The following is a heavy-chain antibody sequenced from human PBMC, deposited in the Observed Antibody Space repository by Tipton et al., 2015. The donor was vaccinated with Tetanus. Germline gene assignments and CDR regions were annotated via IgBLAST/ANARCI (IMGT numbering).Heavy chain of an antibody. CDR3: AREVGAACTEHNGLGP. V-gene: IGHV4-31*03. CDR1: GDSISRGGYS. J-gene: IGHJ5*02. Sequence: TLSLTCTVSGDSISRGGYSWNWIRQHPEKGLEWIGNIYYSGSTYSSPSLKSRVSLSMDTSKNQFSLRLTSVTAADTAVYYCAREVGAACTEHNGLGPWGQGTLVTVSS. D-gene: IGHD1-26*01. CDR2: IYYSGST.